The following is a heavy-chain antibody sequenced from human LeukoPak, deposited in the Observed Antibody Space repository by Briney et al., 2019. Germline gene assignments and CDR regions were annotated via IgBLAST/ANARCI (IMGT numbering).Heavy chain of an antibody. CDR2: LSYDGSIQ. CDR1: GFTFSSYA. D-gene: IGHD3-22*01. J-gene: IGHJ4*02. Sequence: PGRSLRLSCAASGFTFSSYAMHWVRQAPGKGLEWVATLSYDGSIQYYPDSVKGRFTISRDNSKNTLYLQMNSLRAEDTAVYYCARGSYSVVGKYDSSGYYGDSWGQGTLVTVSS. V-gene: IGHV3-30*04. CDR3: ARGSYSVVGKYDSSGYYGDS.